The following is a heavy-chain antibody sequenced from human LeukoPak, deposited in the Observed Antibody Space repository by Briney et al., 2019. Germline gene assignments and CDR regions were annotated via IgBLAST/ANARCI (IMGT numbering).Heavy chain of an antibody. CDR3: ARDEGLTGTRYDTHFDY. CDR1: GGSVSRYY. J-gene: IGHJ4*02. D-gene: IGHD1-20*01. CDR2: IYYGGST. V-gene: IGHV4-59*02. Sequence: SETLSLTCSVSGGSVSRYYWTWIRQPPGKGLEWIGYIYYGGSTNYHPSLRGRVTISLDTSKNQFSLKLSSVTAADTAVYYCARDEGLTGTRYDTHFDYWGRGTLVTVSS.